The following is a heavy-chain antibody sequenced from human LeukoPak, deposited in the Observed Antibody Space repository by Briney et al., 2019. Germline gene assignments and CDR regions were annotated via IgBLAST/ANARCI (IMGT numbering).Heavy chain of an antibody. J-gene: IGHJ6*03. CDR2: ISSSSSTI. D-gene: IGHD1-14*01. CDR3: ARDAGNLPLYYMDV. Sequence: GGSPRLSCAASGFTFSSYSMNWVRQAPGKGLEWVSYISSSSSTIYYADSVKGRFTISRGNAKNSLYLQMNSLRAEDTAVYYCARDAGNLPLYYMDVWGKGTTVTVSS. V-gene: IGHV3-48*01. CDR1: GFTFSSYS.